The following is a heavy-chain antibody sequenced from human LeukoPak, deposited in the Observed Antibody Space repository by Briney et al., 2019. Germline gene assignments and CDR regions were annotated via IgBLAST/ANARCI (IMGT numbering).Heavy chain of an antibody. CDR3: AKARTPYVSGSLDY. D-gene: IGHD3-10*01. CDR1: GFTFSNYA. CDR2: VSGSGINT. J-gene: IGHJ4*02. V-gene: IGHV3-23*01. Sequence: GGSLRLSCAASGFTFSNYAMSWVRQAPGKGLEWVSVVSGSGINTYYAESVKGRFTIFGDNSKNTLYLQMNNLRADDTAVFYCAKARTPYVSGSLDYWGQGTLVTVSS.